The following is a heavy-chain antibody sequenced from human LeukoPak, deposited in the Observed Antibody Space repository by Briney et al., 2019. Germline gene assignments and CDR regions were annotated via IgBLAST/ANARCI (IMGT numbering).Heavy chain of an antibody. V-gene: IGHV1-69*05. CDR2: IIPIFGTA. CDR1: GGTFSSYA. J-gene: IGHJ4*02. D-gene: IGHD3-3*01. Sequence: SVKVSCKASGGTFSSYAISWVRQAPGQGLEWIGRIIPIFGTANYAQKFQGRVTITTDESTSTAYMELSSLRSEDTAVYYCAITYYDFWSGYPFWGQGTLVTVSS. CDR3: AITYYDFWSGYPF.